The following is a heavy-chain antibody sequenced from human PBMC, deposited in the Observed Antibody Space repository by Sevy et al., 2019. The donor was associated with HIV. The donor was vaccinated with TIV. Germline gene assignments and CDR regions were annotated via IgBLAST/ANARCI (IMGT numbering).Heavy chain of an antibody. CDR1: GFTFSQYG. CDR3: AKHRDTLAAAAYLDH. J-gene: IGHJ4*02. CDR2: IRYDGSTK. D-gene: IGHD6-13*01. V-gene: IGHV3-30*02. Sequence: GGSLRLSCAATGFTFSQYGMEWVRQAPGKGLEWVAFIRYDGSTKYYADSVKGRFTISRDNSKNMLYLQMNSRRPEDTALYSCAKHRDTLAAAAYLDHWGQGTLVTVSS.